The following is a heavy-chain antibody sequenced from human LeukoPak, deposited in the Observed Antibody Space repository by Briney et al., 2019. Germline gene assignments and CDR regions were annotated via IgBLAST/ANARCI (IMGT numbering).Heavy chain of an antibody. CDR3: AKDPYGDYGY. CDR1: GFTFSSYG. Sequence: PGGSLRLSCAASGFTFSSYGMHWVRQAPGKGLEWVAVISYDGSNKYYADSVKGRFTISRDNSKSTLYLQMNSLRAEDTAVYYCAKDPYGDYGYWGQGTLVTVSS. CDR2: ISYDGSNK. V-gene: IGHV3-30*18. J-gene: IGHJ4*02. D-gene: IGHD4-17*01.